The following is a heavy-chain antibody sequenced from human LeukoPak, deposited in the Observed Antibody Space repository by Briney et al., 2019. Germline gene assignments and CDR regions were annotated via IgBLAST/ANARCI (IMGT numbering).Heavy chain of an antibody. D-gene: IGHD3-10*01. Sequence: SVKVSYKASGGTFSSYAISWVRQAPGQGLEWMGGIIPIFGTANYAQKFQGRVTITTDESTSTAYMELSSLRSEDTAVYYCARALWFGESPLNLPFIEWGQGTLVTVSS. CDR1: GGTFSSYA. CDR2: IIPIFGTA. V-gene: IGHV1-69*05. J-gene: IGHJ4*02. CDR3: ARALWFGESPLNLPFIE.